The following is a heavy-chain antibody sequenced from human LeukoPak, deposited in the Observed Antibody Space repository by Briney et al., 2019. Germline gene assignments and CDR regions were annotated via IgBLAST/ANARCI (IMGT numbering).Heavy chain of an antibody. J-gene: IGHJ6*02. CDR1: GYTFTSYG. CDR3: ARVRSSSTFYYYGMDV. Sequence: ASVKVSFKASGYTFTSYGISWVRQAPGQGLEWIGWISAYNGNTNYAQKLQGRVTMTTDTSTSTAYMELRSLRSDDTAVYYCARVRSSSTFYYYGMDVWGQGTTVTVSS. V-gene: IGHV1-18*01. D-gene: IGHD6-6*01. CDR2: ISAYNGNT.